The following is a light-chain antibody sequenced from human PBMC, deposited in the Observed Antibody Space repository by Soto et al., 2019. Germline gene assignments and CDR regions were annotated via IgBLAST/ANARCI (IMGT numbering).Light chain of an antibody. CDR2: GAS. J-gene: IGKJ1*01. V-gene: IGKV3-15*01. Sequence: EIVMTHSPATLSVSPGERATLSCRASQSVGSNLAWYQQKPGQAPRLLIYGASTRATGIPARFSGSGSGTEFTLTISSLQSEVFAIYFCQQYNNWPPDRTFGQGTKVEIK. CDR3: QQYNNWPPDRT. CDR1: QSVGSN.